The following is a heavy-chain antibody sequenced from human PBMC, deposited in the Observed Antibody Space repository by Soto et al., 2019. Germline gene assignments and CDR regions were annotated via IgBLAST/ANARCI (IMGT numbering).Heavy chain of an antibody. D-gene: IGHD3-22*01. V-gene: IGHV3-23*01. Sequence: PGGSLRLSCAASGFTFSSYAMSWVRQAPGKGLEWVSAISGSGGSTYYADSVKGRFTISRDNSKNTLYLQMNSLRAEDTAVYYSAKSIAPILDYFDYWGQGTLVTVSS. J-gene: IGHJ4*02. CDR2: ISGSGGST. CDR3: AKSIAPILDYFDY. CDR1: GFTFSSYA.